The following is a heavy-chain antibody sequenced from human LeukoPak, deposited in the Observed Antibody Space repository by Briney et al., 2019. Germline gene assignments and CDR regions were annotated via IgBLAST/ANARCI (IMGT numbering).Heavy chain of an antibody. J-gene: IGHJ3*02. V-gene: IGHV3-74*01. CDR3: VLDLFSSFAFDI. D-gene: IGHD3/OR15-3a*01. Sequence: GGSLRLSCAASGFTFSRYWMHWVRQAPGKGLLWVSRINSDGSSTYYAHSVKGRFTTSRDNAKNALHLQMNSLTAEDTAVYYCVLDLFSSFAFDIWGQGTMVTVSS. CDR1: GFTFSRYW. CDR2: INSDGSST.